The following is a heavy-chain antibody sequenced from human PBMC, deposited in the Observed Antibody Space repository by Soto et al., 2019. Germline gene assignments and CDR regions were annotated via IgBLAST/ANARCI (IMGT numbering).Heavy chain of an antibody. J-gene: IGHJ5*02. V-gene: IGHV1-8*01. CDR2: MNPNSGNT. CDR3: ARMATSGTLNWFDP. CDR1: GYTFGNND. Sequence: ASVKVSCEASGYTFGNNDISWVRQATGQGLEWMGWMNPNSGNTGYAQKFQGRVSMTRNTSITTAYLELSSLRSDDTAIYYCARMATSGTLNWFDPWGQGTLVTVAS.